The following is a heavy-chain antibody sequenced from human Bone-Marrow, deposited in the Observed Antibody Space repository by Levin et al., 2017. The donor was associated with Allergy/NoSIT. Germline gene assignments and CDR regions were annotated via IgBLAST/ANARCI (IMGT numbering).Heavy chain of an antibody. CDR2: INPSAGSA. J-gene: IGHJ4*02. V-gene: IGHV1-46*01. Sequence: ASVKVSCKASGYTFTSYYMHWVRQAPGQGLEWMGIINPSAGSASYAQKFRGRVTMSRDTSTSTVYMELSSLRSEDTAYYYCAQRYGSGDFCCSDSFYFDYWGQGTLVTVSS. D-gene: IGHD2-15*01. CDR3: AQRYGSGDFCCSDSFYFDY. CDR1: GYTFTSYY.